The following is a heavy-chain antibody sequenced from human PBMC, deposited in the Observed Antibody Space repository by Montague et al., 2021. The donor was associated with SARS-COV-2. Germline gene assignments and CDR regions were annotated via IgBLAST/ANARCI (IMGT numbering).Heavy chain of an antibody. CDR3: ARGSRQWLVRPPHYYYFDY. V-gene: IGHV4-34*01. CDR1: GGSFSGYY. D-gene: IGHD6-19*01. CDR2: INHSGST. J-gene: IGHJ4*02. Sequence: SETLSLTCAVYGGSFSGYYWGWIRQPPEKGLEWIGEINHSGSTNXNPSLKSRVTISVDTSKNQFSLKLSSVTAADTAVYYCARGSRQWLVRPPHYYYFDYWGQGILVTVSS.